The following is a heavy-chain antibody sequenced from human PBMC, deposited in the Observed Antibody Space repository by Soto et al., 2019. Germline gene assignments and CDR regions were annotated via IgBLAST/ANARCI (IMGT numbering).Heavy chain of an antibody. V-gene: IGHV1-69*06. J-gene: IGHJ6*02. Sequence: QVQLVQSGAEVKKPGSSVKVSCKASGGTFSRYAISWVRQAPGQGLEWMGGIIPIFGTANYAQKFQGRVTITADKSTSTAYMELSSLRSEDTAVYYCARSSPGITAAGSYYYGMDVWGQGTTVTVSS. CDR2: IIPIFGTA. CDR3: ARSSPGITAAGSYYYGMDV. CDR1: GGTFSRYA. D-gene: IGHD6-13*01.